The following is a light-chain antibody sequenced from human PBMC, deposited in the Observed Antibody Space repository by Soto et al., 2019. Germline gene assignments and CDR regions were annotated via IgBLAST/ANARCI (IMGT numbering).Light chain of an antibody. CDR3: QQRSNWPPYT. CDR1: QSVSSY. J-gene: IGKJ2*01. V-gene: IGKV3-11*01. CDR2: DAS. Sequence: EIVLTQSPATLSLSPGERATLSCRASQSVSSYLAWYQQKPCQAPRLLIYDASNRATGIPARFSGSGSGTVFTLTISSLEPEDFAVYYCQQRSNWPPYTFGQGTKLEIK.